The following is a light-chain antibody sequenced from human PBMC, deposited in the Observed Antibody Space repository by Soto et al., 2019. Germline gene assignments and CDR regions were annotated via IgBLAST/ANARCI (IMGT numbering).Light chain of an antibody. CDR2: ATS. CDR3: QQTYRTPLT. Sequence: DIQMTQFPLSLSASVGDRVTITCRASQTIRSHLNWYQQKPGEAPKIVIYATSTLQSGVPSRFSGSVSGTDFTLTFSSLQPEDFATYYCQQTYRTPLTFGGGTKVEIK. J-gene: IGKJ4*01. V-gene: IGKV1-39*01. CDR1: QTIRSH.